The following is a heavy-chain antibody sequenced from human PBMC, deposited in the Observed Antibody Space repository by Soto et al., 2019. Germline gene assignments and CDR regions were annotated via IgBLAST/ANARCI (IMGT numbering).Heavy chain of an antibody. V-gene: IGHV3-7*01. Sequence: GGSLRLSCATSGFTFSDYAMHWVRQAPGKGLEWVANIKEDGSEKHYVDSVKGRFTISRDNAKNSLYLQMNSLRVEDTAVYFCSRDVVVGAKALNYWGQGALVTVSS. CDR3: SRDVVVGAKALNY. CDR2: IKEDGSEK. CDR1: GFTFSDYA. J-gene: IGHJ4*02. D-gene: IGHD2-15*01.